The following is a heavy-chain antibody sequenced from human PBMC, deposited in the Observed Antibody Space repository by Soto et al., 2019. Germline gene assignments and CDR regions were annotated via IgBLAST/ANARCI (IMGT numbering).Heavy chain of an antibody. CDR3: ARLGTTGIYF. CDR1: GGSISSYF. Sequence: QVQLQESGPGLVKPSETLSLTCTVSGGSISSYFWSWIRQPPGRGLEWIGYIYYNGNTNYNPSLKSPVTLSVETSKNQFSLKLRSVTAADTAVYYCARLGTTGIYFWGQGTLVAVSS. J-gene: IGHJ4*02. CDR2: IYYNGNT. D-gene: IGHD1-1*01. V-gene: IGHV4-59*08.